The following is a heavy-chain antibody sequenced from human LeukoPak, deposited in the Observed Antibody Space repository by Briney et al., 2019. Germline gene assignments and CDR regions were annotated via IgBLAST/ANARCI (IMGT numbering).Heavy chain of an antibody. D-gene: IGHD6-19*01. V-gene: IGHV4-59*01. Sequence: SETLSLTCTVSGGSISSYYWSWLRQPPGKGLEWIGYIYYSGSTNYNPSLKSRVTISVDTSKNQFSLKLSSVTAADTAVYYCAREISIAVAGLRVEWFDPWGQGTLDTVSS. CDR2: IYYSGST. CDR1: GGSISSYY. J-gene: IGHJ5*02. CDR3: AREISIAVAGLRVEWFDP.